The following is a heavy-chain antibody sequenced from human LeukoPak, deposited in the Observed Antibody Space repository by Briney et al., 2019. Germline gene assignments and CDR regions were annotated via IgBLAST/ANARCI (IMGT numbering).Heavy chain of an antibody. V-gene: IGHV4-34*01. CDR1: GGSFSGYH. CDR3: ARQGIVVVPAAISYYFDY. D-gene: IGHD2-2*01. J-gene: IGHJ4*02. CDR2: MSHSGST. Sequence: SETLFLTCAIYGGSFSGYHWSWIRQPRGKGLEWIAEMSHSGSTNYNPSLKSRVTISVDTSKNQFSLKLSFVTAADTAVYYCARQGIVVVPAAISYYFDYWGQGTLVTVSS.